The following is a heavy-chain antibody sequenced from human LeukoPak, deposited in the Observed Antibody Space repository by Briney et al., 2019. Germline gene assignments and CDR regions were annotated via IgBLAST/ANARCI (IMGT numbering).Heavy chain of an antibody. Sequence: GGSLRLSCAASGFTVSSNYMSWVRQAPGKGLEWVSVIYSGGSTYYADSVKGRFTISRDNSKNTLYLQMNSLRAEDTAVYYCARDQTVTGYYYGMDVWGQGTTVTVSS. D-gene: IGHD4-17*01. CDR3: ARDQTVTGYYYGMDV. CDR1: GFTVSSNY. V-gene: IGHV3-66*01. CDR2: IYSGGST. J-gene: IGHJ6*02.